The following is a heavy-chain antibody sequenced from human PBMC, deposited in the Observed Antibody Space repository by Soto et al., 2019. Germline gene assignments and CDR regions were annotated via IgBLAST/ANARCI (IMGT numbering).Heavy chain of an antibody. D-gene: IGHD6-6*01. Sequence: VASVKVSCKASGGTFSSYAISWVRQAPGQGLEWMGGIIPIFGTANYAQKFQGRVTITADKSTSTAYMELRSLRSDDTAVYYCARGSPYSSSSHWGQGTLVTGSS. J-gene: IGHJ4*02. CDR2: IIPIFGTA. V-gene: IGHV1-69*06. CDR3: ARGSPYSSSSH. CDR1: GGTFSSYA.